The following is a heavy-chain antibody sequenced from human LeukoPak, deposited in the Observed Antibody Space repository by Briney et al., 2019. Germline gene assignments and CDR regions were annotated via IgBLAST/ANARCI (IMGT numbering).Heavy chain of an antibody. CDR2: ISGSGGST. Sequence: GGSLRLSCAASGFTFSSYAMSWVRQAPGKGLEWVSAISGSGGSTYYADSVKGRFTISRDNSKNTLYLQMNSLRAEDTAVYYFATGSGYYLADYWGQGTLVTVSS. D-gene: IGHD3-22*01. V-gene: IGHV3-23*01. CDR1: GFTFSSYA. J-gene: IGHJ4*02. CDR3: ATGSGYYLADY.